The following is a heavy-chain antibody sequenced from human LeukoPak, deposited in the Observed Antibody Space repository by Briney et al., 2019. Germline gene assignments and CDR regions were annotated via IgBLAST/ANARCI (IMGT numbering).Heavy chain of an antibody. CDR2: ISAYNGNT. J-gene: IGHJ4*02. D-gene: IGHD5-18*01. CDR3: ARRPPPKRGYSYGPPYDY. CDR1: GYTFASYG. V-gene: IGHV1-18*01. Sequence: ASVKVSCKASGYTFASYGISWVRQAPGQGLGWMGWISAYNGNTNYAQKLQGRVTMTTDTSTSTAYMELRSLRSDDTAVYYCARRPPPKRGYSYGPPYDYWGQGTLVTVSS.